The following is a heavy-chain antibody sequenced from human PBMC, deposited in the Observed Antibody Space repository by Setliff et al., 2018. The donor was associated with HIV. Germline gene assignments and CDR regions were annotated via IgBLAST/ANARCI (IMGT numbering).Heavy chain of an antibody. Sequence: GGSLRLSCTASGFTFSDYYMSWVRQAPGKGLEWVSAVSNTGRRTFYADSVKGRFTISKDNFENVVYLQMNSLRVDDTAVYYCVKDAYSTGKPGISWGQGTQVTVSS. V-gene: IGHV3-23*05. J-gene: IGHJ4*02. CDR1: GFTFSDYY. CDR2: VSNTGRRT. D-gene: IGHD2-8*02. CDR3: VKDAYSTGKPGIS.